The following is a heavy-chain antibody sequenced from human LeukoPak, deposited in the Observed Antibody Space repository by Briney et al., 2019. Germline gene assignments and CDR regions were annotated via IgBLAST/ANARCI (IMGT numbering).Heavy chain of an antibody. Sequence: GGSLRLSFVGSGDSFIRHTRIGVRRAPGKGLEWIAYISSSGSPIYYADSVKGRFTVSRDNARTSLFLHMNSLRAEDTAVYYCAREYDSRARFEPWGQGTLVTVSS. V-gene: IGHV3-48*01. CDR3: AREYDSRARFEP. CDR1: GDSFIRHT. CDR2: ISSSGSPI. D-gene: IGHD6-13*01. J-gene: IGHJ5*02.